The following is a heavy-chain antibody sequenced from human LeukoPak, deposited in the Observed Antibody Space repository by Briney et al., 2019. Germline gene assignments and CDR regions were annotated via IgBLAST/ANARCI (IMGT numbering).Heavy chain of an antibody. Sequence: GGSLRLSCAASGFTFRIYGMNWVRQAPGKGLEWVSSISDTSDISYADSLKGRFTVSRDNAKSSVFLQMNSLRVEDTAVYYCARDRGARGRGLAWGQGTLVSVSS. V-gene: IGHV3-21*06. J-gene: IGHJ4*02. CDR1: GFTFRIYG. D-gene: IGHD3-10*01. CDR3: ARDRGARGRGLA. CDR2: ISDTSDI.